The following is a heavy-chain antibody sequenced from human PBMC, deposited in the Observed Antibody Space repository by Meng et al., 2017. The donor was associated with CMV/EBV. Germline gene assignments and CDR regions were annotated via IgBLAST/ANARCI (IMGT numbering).Heavy chain of an antibody. CDR2: INTIFGTA. Sequence: SVKVSCKASGGTFSSYAISWVRQAPGQGLEWMGGINTIFGTANYAQKFQVRVTITTDESTCTAYMELSSLRSEDTAVYYCASLRNMVRGGGYFDYWGQGTLVTVSS. J-gene: IGHJ4*02. D-gene: IGHD3-10*01. CDR3: ASLRNMVRGGGYFDY. V-gene: IGHV1-69*05. CDR1: GGTFSSYA.